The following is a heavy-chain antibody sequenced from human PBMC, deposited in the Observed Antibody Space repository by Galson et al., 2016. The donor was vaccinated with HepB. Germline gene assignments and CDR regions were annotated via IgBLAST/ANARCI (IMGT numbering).Heavy chain of an antibody. D-gene: IGHD3-10*01. CDR3: AIQGPLGSGSYYSYYYYGMDV. CDR2: ISGSGGST. V-gene: IGHV3-23*01. J-gene: IGHJ6*02. Sequence: SLRLSCAASGFTFSSYAMSWVRQAPGKGLEWVSAISGSGGSTYYADSVKGRFTISRDNSKNTLYLQMNGLRAEDTAVYYCAIQGPLGSGSYYSYYYYGMDVWGQGTTVTVSS. CDR1: GFTFSSYA.